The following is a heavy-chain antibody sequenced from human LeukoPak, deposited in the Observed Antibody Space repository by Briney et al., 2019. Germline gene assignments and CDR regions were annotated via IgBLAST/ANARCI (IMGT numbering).Heavy chain of an antibody. J-gene: IGHJ6*03. Sequence: SVKVSCKASGGTFSSYAISWVRQAPGQGLEWMGGIIPIFGTANYAQKFQGRVTITTDESTSTAYMELSSLRSEDTAVYYCARGGPGRDYYYYMDVWGKGTTVTVSS. V-gene: IGHV1-69*05. CDR2: IIPIFGTA. CDR1: GGTFSSYA. D-gene: IGHD3-10*01. CDR3: ARGGPGRDYYYYMDV.